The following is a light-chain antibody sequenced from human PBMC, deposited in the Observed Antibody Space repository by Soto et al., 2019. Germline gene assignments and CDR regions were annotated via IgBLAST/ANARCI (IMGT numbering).Light chain of an antibody. V-gene: IGLV2-8*01. Sequence: LTQPPSASVSPGQSVTISCTGTSSDVGAYNYVSWYQQHPGKAPKLMIYEVSKRPSGVPDRFSGSKSGNTASLTISGLQAEDEADYYCCSYAGSYTYVFGTGTKLTVL. J-gene: IGLJ1*01. CDR1: SSDVGAYNY. CDR3: CSYAGSYTYV. CDR2: EVS.